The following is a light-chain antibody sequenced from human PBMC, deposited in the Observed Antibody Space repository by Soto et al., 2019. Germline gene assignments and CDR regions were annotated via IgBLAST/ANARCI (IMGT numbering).Light chain of an antibody. CDR2: GAS. CDR3: QQYGSSPRGT. V-gene: IGKV3-20*01. Sequence: ESVLTQSAGTLALSAGERATLSCRASQSVSSSYLAWYQQKSGQAPRLLIDGASSRATGIPDRFSGSGSGTDFTLTISRLEPEDFAVYYCQQYGSSPRGTFGQGTKVDIK. J-gene: IGKJ1*01. CDR1: QSVSSSY.